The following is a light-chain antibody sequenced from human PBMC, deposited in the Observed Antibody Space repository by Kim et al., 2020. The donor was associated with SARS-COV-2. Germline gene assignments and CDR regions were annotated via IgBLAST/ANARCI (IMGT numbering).Light chain of an antibody. CDR2: DAS. V-gene: IGKV3-11*01. CDR1: QSLSSD. J-gene: IGKJ1*01. CDR3: QHRSDWWT. Sequence: EIVLTQSPGTLTLSPGERATLSCRASQSLSSDLAWYQQKPGQAPRLLIYDASNRATGIPARFSGSGSGTDFTLTISSLEPDDFAVYYCQHRSDWWTFGQGTRWISN.